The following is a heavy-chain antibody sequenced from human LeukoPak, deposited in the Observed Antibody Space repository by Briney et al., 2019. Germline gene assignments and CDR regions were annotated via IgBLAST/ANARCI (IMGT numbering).Heavy chain of an antibody. D-gene: IGHD2-15*01. V-gene: IGHV3-21*01. CDR2: ISSSSSSI. Sequence: GGSLRLSCAASGFTFRSYSVNWVRQAPGKGLEWVSSISSSSSSIYYADSVKGRFTISRDNAKNSLYLQMNSLRAEDTAVYYCARGSGAHCSGGSCYGGLGYFDYWGQGTLVTVSS. CDR1: GFTFRSYS. J-gene: IGHJ4*02. CDR3: ARGSGAHCSGGSCYGGLGYFDY.